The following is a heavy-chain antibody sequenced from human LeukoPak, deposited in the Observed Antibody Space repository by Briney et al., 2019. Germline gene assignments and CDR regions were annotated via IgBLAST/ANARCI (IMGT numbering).Heavy chain of an antibody. CDR2: IYTSGSTP. CDR1: GGSINSYY. CDR3: ATSPPVVPATITAFDI. J-gene: IGHJ3*02. D-gene: IGHD2-2*01. Sequence: PSETLSLTCTVSGGSINSYYWSWIRQSAGKGLEWIGRIYTSGSTPDYSPSLKSRVTMSIDTSKNQFSLQLSSVTAADTAVYYCATSPPVVPATITAFDIWGQGTMVTVSS. V-gene: IGHV4-4*07.